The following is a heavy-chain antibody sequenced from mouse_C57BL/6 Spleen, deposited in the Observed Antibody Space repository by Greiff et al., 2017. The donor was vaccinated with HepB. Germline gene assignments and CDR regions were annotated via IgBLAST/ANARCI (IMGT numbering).Heavy chain of an antibody. CDR2: IHPNSGST. D-gene: IGHD3-2*02. CDR1: GYTFTSYW. J-gene: IGHJ3*01. Sequence: QAQLQQPGAELVKPGASVKLSCKASGYTFTSYWMHWVKQRPGQGLEWIGMIHPNSGSTNYNEKFKSKATLTVDKSSSTAYMQLSSLTSEDSAVYYCAREETAQATAWFAYWGQGTLVTVSA. V-gene: IGHV1-64*01. CDR3: AREETAQATAWFAY.